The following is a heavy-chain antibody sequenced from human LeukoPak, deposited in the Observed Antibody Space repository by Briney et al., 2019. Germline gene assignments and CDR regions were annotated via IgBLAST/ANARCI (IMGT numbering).Heavy chain of an antibody. V-gene: IGHV3-66*01. J-gene: IGHJ3*02. Sequence: PGGSLRLSCAASGFTFSSYAMSWVRQAPGKGLEWVSVIYSGGSTYYADSVKGRFTISRDNSKNTLYLQMNSLRAEDTAVYYCARDKMITFGGVIVIADAFGIWGQGTMVTVSS. CDR3: ARDKMITFGGVIVIADAFGI. D-gene: IGHD3-16*02. CDR2: IYSGGST. CDR1: GFTFSSYA.